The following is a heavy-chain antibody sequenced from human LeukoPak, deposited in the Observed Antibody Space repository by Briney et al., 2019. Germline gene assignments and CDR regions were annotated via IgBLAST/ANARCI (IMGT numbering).Heavy chain of an antibody. CDR2: NYYSGST. V-gene: IGHV4-59*12. J-gene: IGHJ4*02. CDR3: ARGAGWYDY. D-gene: IGHD6-19*01. CDR1: GVPMNSNY. Sequence: PSETLSLTCTVSGVPMNSNYWSWLRQPPGKGMEWVAYNYYSGSTNYNPSVKSRVTISVDTSKNQFSLTLTSVTAADTAVYYCARGAGWYDYWGQGSLVTVYS.